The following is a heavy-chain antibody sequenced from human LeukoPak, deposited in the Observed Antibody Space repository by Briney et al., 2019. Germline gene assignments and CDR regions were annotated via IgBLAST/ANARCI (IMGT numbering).Heavy chain of an antibody. CDR1: GASTSSRSYY. V-gene: IGHV4-39*01. Sequence: PSETLSLTCTVSGASTSSRSYYWGWIRQPPGKGLEWIGSIYYSGSTYYNPSLKSRVTISVDTSKNQFSLKLSSVTAADTAVYYCARHSNYDILTGYSIAFYYYYGMDVWGQGTTVTVSS. CDR3: ARHSNYDILTGYSIAFYYYYGMDV. J-gene: IGHJ6*02. D-gene: IGHD3-9*01. CDR2: IYYSGST.